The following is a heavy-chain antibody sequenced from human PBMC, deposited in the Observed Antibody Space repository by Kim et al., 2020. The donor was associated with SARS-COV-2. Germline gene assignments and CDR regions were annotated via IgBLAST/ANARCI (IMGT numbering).Heavy chain of an antibody. J-gene: IGHJ4*02. V-gene: IGHV3-30*02. Sequence: SVKGRFTISTDNSKNTLYLQMNSRGAEDTAVYYCAKGSIAAAGTGFDYWGQGTLVTVSS. CDR3: AKGSIAAAGTGFDY. D-gene: IGHD6-13*01.